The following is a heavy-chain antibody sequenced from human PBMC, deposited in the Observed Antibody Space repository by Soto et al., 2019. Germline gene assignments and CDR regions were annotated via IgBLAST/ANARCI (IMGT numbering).Heavy chain of an antibody. CDR1: GLNFANTW. CDR2: IQTIVDGGAT. CDR3: VTDTFTRQVASPYYFDN. Sequence: GGSLRLSCAASGLNFANTWMNWVRLPPGRGLEWVARIQTIVDGGATDYAAPVRDRFTISRDDSKDTLFLQMNSLSVEDTGVYYCVTDTFTRQVASPYYFDNWGPGTLVTVSS. V-gene: IGHV3-15*07. J-gene: IGHJ4*02.